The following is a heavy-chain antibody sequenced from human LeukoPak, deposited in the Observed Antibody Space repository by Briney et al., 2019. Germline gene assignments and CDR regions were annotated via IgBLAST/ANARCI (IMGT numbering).Heavy chain of an antibody. CDR3: ASDPLSSSSFDY. J-gene: IGHJ4*02. Sequence: GGSLRLSCAASGFTFSSYEMNWVRQAPGKGLEWISYISRSSTTIYYADSVKGRFTISRDNAKSSLYLQMNSLRAEDTAVYYCASDPLSSSSFDYWGQGTLVTVSS. D-gene: IGHD6-13*01. V-gene: IGHV3-48*03. CDR2: ISRSSTTI. CDR1: GFTFSSYE.